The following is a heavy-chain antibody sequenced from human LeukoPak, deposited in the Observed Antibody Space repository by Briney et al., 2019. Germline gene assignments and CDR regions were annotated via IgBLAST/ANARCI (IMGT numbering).Heavy chain of an antibody. V-gene: IGHV3-74*01. CDR2: INSDGSST. D-gene: IGHD6-19*01. J-gene: IGHJ3*02. CDR3: TREARKQWLGAFDI. Sequence: GGSLRLSCAASEFIFSNYWMYWVRQVPGKGLVWVSRINSDGSSTSYADSVKGRFTISRDNAKNTLYLQMNSLRPEDTALYYCTREARKQWLGAFDIWGQGTMVTVSS. CDR1: EFIFSNYW.